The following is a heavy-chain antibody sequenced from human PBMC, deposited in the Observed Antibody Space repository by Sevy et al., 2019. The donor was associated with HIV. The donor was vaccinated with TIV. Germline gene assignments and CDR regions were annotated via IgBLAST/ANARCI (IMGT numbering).Heavy chain of an antibody. V-gene: IGHV4-34*01. CDR3: AKSYDYLWGSYRQGWFDP. J-gene: IGHJ5*02. Sequence: SETLSLTCAVYGGSFNTYQWSWIRQPPGKGLEWIGETNHSGATNYSPSLKSRVTISADKSNNQFSLRLSSVTAADTAVYYCAKSYDYLWGSYRQGWFDPWGQGTLVTISS. CDR2: TNHSGAT. D-gene: IGHD3-16*02. CDR1: GGSFNTYQ.